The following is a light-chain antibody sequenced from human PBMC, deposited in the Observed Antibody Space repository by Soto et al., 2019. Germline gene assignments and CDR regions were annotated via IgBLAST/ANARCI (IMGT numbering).Light chain of an antibody. J-gene: IGLJ1*01. CDR1: SSDVGAYNY. CDR3: SSYTGSRTLV. CDR2: EVS. Sequence: HSVLTQPASVSGSPGQSITISCTGTSSDVGAYNYVSWYQQHPGKVPKLMIYEVSNRPSGVSHRFSGSKSGNTASLTISGLQPEDEADYYCSSYTGSRTLVFGTGTKLTVL. V-gene: IGLV2-14*01.